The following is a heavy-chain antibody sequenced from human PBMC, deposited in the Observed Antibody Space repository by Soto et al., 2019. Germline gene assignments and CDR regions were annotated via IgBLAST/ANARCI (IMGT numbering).Heavy chain of an antibody. CDR1: GCTFTSYD. D-gene: IGHD1-20*01. J-gene: IGHJ6*02. CDR3: VRYKEYCSGMDV. V-gene: IGHV1-8*01. CDR2: MNPNSGYT. Sequence: GASVKVSCKASGCTFTSYDIHWVRQGTGQGLEWVGWMNPNSGYTNYAQKLKGRVAMTRDNSKPTAYMELSSLRSEDTAVYYCVRYKEYCSGMDVWDQGTTVTVSS.